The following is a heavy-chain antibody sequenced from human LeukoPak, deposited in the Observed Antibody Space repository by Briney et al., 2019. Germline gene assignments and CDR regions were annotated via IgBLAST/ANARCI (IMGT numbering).Heavy chain of an antibody. J-gene: IGHJ3*02. D-gene: IGHD6-13*01. CDR3: ARDRYSSSWYTAFDI. V-gene: IGHV3-74*01. CDR1: GFTFSTYW. CDR2: INTDGSST. Sequence: GESLKISCAASGFTFSTYWMYWVRQAPGKGLVWVSRINTDGSSTSYADSVKGRFTISRDNSKNTPYLQMNSLRAEDTAVYYCARDRYSSSWYTAFDIWGQGTMVTVSS.